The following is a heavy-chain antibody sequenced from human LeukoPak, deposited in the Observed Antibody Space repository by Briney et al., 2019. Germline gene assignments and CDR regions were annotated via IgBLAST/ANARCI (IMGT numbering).Heavy chain of an antibody. CDR3: ARCLVGATYYFDY. D-gene: IGHD1-26*01. J-gene: IGHJ4*02. Sequence: SETLSLPCTLSGGSISSYYWSWIRQPPGKGLEWIGYIYYSGSTNYNPSLKSRVTISVDTSKNQFSLKLSSVTAADTAVYYCARCLVGATYYFDYWGQGTLVTVS. CDR1: GGSISSYY. CDR2: IYYSGST. V-gene: IGHV4-59*01.